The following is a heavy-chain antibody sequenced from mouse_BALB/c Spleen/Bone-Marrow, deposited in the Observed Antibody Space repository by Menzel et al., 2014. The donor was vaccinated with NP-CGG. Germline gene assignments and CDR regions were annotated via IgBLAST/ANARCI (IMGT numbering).Heavy chain of an antibody. D-gene: IGHD2-4*01. CDR3: ARSGDYEGFEY. CDR2: INPSSGYT. Sequence: QVQLQQSGAELAKPGASVKMSCKASGYTFTSYWMHWVKQRPGQGLEWIGHINPSSGYTKYNQKFKDEDTLTADKSSRKAYMQLSSLTSEDSAVYYCARSGDYEGFEYWGQGTTLTSSS. CDR1: GYTFTSYW. V-gene: IGHV1-7*01. J-gene: IGHJ2*01.